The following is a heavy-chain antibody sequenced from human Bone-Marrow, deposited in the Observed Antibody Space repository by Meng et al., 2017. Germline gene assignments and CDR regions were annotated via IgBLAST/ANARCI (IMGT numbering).Heavy chain of an antibody. J-gene: IGHJ6*02. D-gene: IGHD3-16*02. CDR2: ISSSGSTI. Sequence: GGPLRLSCAAPGFTFSSYEMNWVRQAPGKGLEWVSYISSSGSTIYYAASVKGRFTISRDNAKNSLYLQMNSLRAEDTAVYYCAREFSARGGVIVYSYYGMDVWGQGTTVTVSS. V-gene: IGHV3-48*03. CDR1: GFTFSSYE. CDR3: AREFSARGGVIVYSYYGMDV.